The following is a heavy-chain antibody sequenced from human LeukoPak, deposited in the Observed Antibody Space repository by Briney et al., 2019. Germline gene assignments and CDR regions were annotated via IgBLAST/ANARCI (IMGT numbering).Heavy chain of an antibody. CDR2: ISSSSSTI. D-gene: IGHD2-15*01. CDR3: ATYSNFLYCSGGSCSEV. V-gene: IGHV3-48*04. CDR1: GFTFSSYS. Sequence: GGSLRLSCAASGFTFSSYSMNWVRQAPGKGLKWVSYISSSSSTIYYADSVKGRFTISRDNAKNSLYLQMNSLRAEDTAVYYCATYSNFLYCSGGSCSEVWGQGTLVTVSS. J-gene: IGHJ4*02.